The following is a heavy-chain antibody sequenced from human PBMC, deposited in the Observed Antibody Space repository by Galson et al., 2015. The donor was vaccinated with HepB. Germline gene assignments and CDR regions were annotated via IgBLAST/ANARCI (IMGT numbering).Heavy chain of an antibody. J-gene: IGHJ4*02. V-gene: IGHV3-48*04. CDR1: GLTFSDYS. Sequence: SLRLSCAASGLTFSDYSMNWVRQAPGKGLEWVAYISSSSNTIYYADSVKGRFTISRDNAKKSLYLQMNTLRAEDTAVYYCAGPLRFLVPHDYWGQGTLVTVSP. D-gene: IGHD3-3*01. CDR3: AGPLRFLVPHDY. CDR2: ISSSSNTI.